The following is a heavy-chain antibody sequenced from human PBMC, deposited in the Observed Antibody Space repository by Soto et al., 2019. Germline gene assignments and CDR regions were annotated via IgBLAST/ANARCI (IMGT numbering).Heavy chain of an antibody. Sequence: SVKVSCKASGGTFSSYTITWVRQAPGQGLEWMGGIIPIFGTLNYAQKFQGRVTITADESTSTAYMELTSVTATDTAVYYCARQGFGALHGLVDVWGQGTTVTVSS. J-gene: IGHJ6*02. D-gene: IGHD3-10*01. CDR3: ARQGFGALHGLVDV. CDR2: IIPIFGTL. CDR1: GGTFSSYT. V-gene: IGHV1-69*13.